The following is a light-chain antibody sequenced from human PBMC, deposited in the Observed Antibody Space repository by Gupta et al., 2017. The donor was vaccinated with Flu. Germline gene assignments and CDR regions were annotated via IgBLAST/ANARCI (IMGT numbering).Light chain of an antibody. V-gene: IGLV2-23*02. CDR1: SSDVGGYNI. CDR3: CSYAGGASWV. CDR2: EVN. Sequence: QSALTQPASVSGSPGQSITISCTGTSSDVGGYNIVSWYQQHPGKAPKLIICEVNKRPSGVSNRFSGSKSGNTASLTISGLQAEDEADYYCCSYAGGASWVFGGGTKLTGL. J-gene: IGLJ3*02.